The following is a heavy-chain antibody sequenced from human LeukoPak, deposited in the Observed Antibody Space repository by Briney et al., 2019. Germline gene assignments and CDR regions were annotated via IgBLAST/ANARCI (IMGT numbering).Heavy chain of an antibody. Sequence: SVKVSCKASGGTFSSYAISWVRQAPGQGLEWMGRIIPIFGTANYAQKFQGRATITAGKSTSTAYMELSSLRSEDTAVYYCARGGYYYDSSGYYYGVFDIWGQGTMVTVSS. CDR2: IIPIFGTA. D-gene: IGHD3-22*01. CDR3: ARGGYYYDSSGYYYGVFDI. J-gene: IGHJ3*02. V-gene: IGHV1-69*06. CDR1: GGTFSSYA.